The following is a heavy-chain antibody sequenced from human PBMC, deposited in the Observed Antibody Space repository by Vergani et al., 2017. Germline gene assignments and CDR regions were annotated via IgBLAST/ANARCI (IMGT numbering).Heavy chain of an antibody. CDR2: ISYDGDTT. Sequence: HVQMVESGGGVVQPGRSLRLSCAVSGFRFSDYGMHWVRQAPGRGLEWVALISYDGDTTYYEDSVKGRFTISRDNSKNTLYLQMNSLRAEDTAVYYCAKDRAGTVVNDAFDIWGQGTMVTVSS. CDR3: AKDRAGTVVNDAFDI. J-gene: IGHJ3*02. V-gene: IGHV3-30*18. D-gene: IGHD4-23*01. CDR1: GFRFSDYG.